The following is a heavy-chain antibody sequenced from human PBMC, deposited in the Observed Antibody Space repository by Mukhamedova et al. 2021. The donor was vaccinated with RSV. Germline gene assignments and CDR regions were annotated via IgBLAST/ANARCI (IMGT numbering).Heavy chain of an antibody. V-gene: IGHV3-11*01. D-gene: IGHD3/OR15-3a*01. CDR3: ARVQYYDFCLDY. CDR2: ISSSGSTI. J-gene: IGHJ4*02. Sequence: GLEWVSYISSSGSTIYYADSVKGRFTISRDNAKNSLYLQMNSLRAEDTAVYYCARVQYYDFCLDYWGQGTLVTVSS.